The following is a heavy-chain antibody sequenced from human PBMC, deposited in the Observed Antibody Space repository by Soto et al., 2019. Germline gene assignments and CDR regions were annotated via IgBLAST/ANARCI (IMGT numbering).Heavy chain of an antibody. CDR3: AKELLLWFGAAGENAFDI. CDR2: ISYDGGNK. CDR1: GFTFSSYG. Sequence: QVQLVESGGGVVQPGRSLRLSCAASGFTFSSYGMHWVRQAPGKGLEWVAVISYDGGNKYYADSVKGRFTISRDNSKNTLYLQMNSLRAEDTAVYYCAKELLLWFGAAGENAFDIWGQGTMVTVSS. J-gene: IGHJ3*02. V-gene: IGHV3-30*18. D-gene: IGHD3-10*01.